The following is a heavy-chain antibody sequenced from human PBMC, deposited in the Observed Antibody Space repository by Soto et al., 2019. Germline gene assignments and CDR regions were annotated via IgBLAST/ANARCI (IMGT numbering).Heavy chain of an antibody. V-gene: IGHV3-30*18. CDR1: GFTFSSYG. Sequence: QVQLVESGGGVVQPGRSLRLSCAASGFTFSSYGMHWVRQAPGKGLEWVAVISYDGSNKYYADSVKGRFTISRDNSKNTLYLQMNSLRAEDTAVYYCAKESHAWLPERYYFDYWGQGTLVTVSS. CDR3: AKESHAWLPERYYFDY. D-gene: IGHD6-19*01. J-gene: IGHJ4*02. CDR2: ISYDGSNK.